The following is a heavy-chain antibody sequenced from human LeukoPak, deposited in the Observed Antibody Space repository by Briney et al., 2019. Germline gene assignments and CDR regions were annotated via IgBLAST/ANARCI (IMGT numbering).Heavy chain of an antibody. Sequence: GASVKVSCKASGYTFTGQYLHWVRQAPGQGLEWMGWINPNSGGTNYAQKFQGRVTMTRDTSISTAYMELSRLKSDDTAFYYCAKYYYDSYEGYYFDYWGQGTLVTVSS. D-gene: IGHD3-22*01. CDR1: GYTFTGQY. J-gene: IGHJ4*02. CDR3: AKYYYDSYEGYYFDY. V-gene: IGHV1-2*02. CDR2: INPNSGGT.